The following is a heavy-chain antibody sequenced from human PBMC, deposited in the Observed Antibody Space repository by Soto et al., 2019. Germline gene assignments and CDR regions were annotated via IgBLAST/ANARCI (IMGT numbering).Heavy chain of an antibody. D-gene: IGHD2-21*01. CDR1: GGSLSEYF. CDR3: ARGGISHWAYFYYMDV. CDR2: INHLGSI. V-gene: IGHV4-34*01. Sequence: PSETLSLTCVVSGGSLSEYFWSWSRQPPGMALEWIGEINHLGSINYNPSLKSRVTMSVDTSKNQFSLTLNSVTAADTATYYCARGGISHWAYFYYMDVWDRGTTVTVSS. J-gene: IGHJ6*03.